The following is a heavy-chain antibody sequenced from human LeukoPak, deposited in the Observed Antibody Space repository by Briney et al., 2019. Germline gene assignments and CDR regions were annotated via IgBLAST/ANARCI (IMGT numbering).Heavy chain of an antibody. CDR2: INGDGSTT. V-gene: IGHV3-74*01. Sequence: GGSLRLSCAASGFTFSRYWMHWVRQAPGKGLVWVSRINGDGSTTSYADSVKGGFTISRDNAKNMMCLQMNSLRAEDTAVYYCATGNYYDSRGYYTFGSWGQGTLVTVSS. D-gene: IGHD3-22*01. CDR1: GFTFSRYW. CDR3: ATGNYYDSRGYYTFGS. J-gene: IGHJ5*02.